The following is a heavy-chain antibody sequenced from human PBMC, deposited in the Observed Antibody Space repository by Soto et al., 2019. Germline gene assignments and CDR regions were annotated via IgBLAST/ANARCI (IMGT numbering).Heavy chain of an antibody. V-gene: IGHV4-59*08. CDR1: GGSISSYY. CDR3: ARHTTDYVWGSYRPDPDAREIDY. CDR2: IYYSGST. J-gene: IGHJ4*02. Sequence: PSETLSLTCTVSGGSISSYYWSWIRQPPGKGLEWIGYIYYSGSTNYNPSLKSRVTISVDTSKNQFSLKLSSVTAADTAVYYCARHTTDYVWGSYRPDPDAREIDYWGQGTLVTVSS. D-gene: IGHD3-16*02.